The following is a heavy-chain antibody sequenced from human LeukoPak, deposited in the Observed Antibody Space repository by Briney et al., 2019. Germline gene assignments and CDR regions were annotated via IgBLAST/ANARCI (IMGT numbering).Heavy chain of an antibody. V-gene: IGHV3-7*03. CDR3: ARVRGPYSSGWYYFDY. CDR2: IKQDGSEK. J-gene: IGHJ4*02. CDR1: GFTFSSYW. D-gene: IGHD6-19*01. Sequence: GGSLRLSCAVSGFTFSSYWMSWVRQAPGKGLEWVANIKQDGSEKYYVDSVKGRFTTSRDNAKNSLYLQMKSLRAEDTAVYYCARVRGPYSSGWYYFDYWGQGTLVTVSS.